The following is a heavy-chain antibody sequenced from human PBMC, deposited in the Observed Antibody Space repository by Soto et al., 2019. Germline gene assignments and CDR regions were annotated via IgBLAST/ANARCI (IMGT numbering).Heavy chain of an antibody. J-gene: IGHJ3*02. CDR1: GYTLTRYY. V-gene: IGHV1-8*01. D-gene: IGHD3-9*01. CDR2: MNPNSGNT. CDR3: ARADIWGLGAFDI. Sequence: GGPVKGSSKASGYTLTRYYINWGGQATGQGLEWMGWMNPNSGNTGYAQKFQGRVTMTRNTSISTAYMELSSLRSEDTAVYYCARADIWGLGAFDIWGQGTMVT.